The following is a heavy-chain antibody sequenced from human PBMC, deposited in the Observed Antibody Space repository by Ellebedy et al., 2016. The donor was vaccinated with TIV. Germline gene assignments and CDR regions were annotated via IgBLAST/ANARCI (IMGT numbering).Heavy chain of an antibody. Sequence: GGSLRLSCAASGFTFSNAWMNWVRQAPGKGLEWVGSSKSKTDGGAADYAAPVKGRFTISRDDSKNTLYLQMNSLKTEDTAVYFCTTVYRYNYDSVWGQGTLVTVSS. D-gene: IGHD5-18*01. CDR2: SKSKTDGGAA. CDR1: GFTFSNAW. V-gene: IGHV3-15*01. J-gene: IGHJ4*02. CDR3: TTVYRYNYDSV.